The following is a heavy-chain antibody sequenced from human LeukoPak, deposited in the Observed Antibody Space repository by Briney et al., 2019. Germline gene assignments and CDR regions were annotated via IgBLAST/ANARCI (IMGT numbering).Heavy chain of an antibody. D-gene: IGHD6-19*01. CDR3: ARGPVSSGWYVHYYYYMDV. CDR2: INHSGST. CDR1: GGSFSGYY. Sequence: PSETLSLTCAVYGGSFSGYYWSWIRQPPGKGLEWFGEINHSGSTNYNPSLKSRVTISVDTSKNQFSLKLSSVTAADTAVYYCARGPVSSGWYVHYYYYMDVWGKGTTVTVSS. V-gene: IGHV4-34*01. J-gene: IGHJ6*03.